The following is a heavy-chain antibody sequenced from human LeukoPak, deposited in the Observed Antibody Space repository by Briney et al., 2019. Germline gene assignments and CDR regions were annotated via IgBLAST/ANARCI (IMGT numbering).Heavy chain of an antibody. J-gene: IGHJ6*04. D-gene: IGHD3-9*01. Sequence: PGGSLRLSCAPCGFTFSSYEMNWVRHAPGKGLVWVTYISSSGCHIYYTHSVQGLFTISRDNVKNSLYLQMNSLRAEDTAVYYCAALGADYDNLTGYSRLGYYGMDVWGKGPTVTVSS. CDR2: ISSSGCHI. V-gene: IGHV3-48*03. CDR3: AALGADYDNLTGYSRLGYYGMDV. CDR1: GFTFSSYE.